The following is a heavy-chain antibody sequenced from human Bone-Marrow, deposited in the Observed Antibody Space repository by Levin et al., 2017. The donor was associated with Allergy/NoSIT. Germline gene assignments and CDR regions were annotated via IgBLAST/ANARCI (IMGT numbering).Heavy chain of an antibody. CDR3: SRGRSLNYYHGSGYYEGAQHDY. D-gene: IGHD3-22*01. V-gene: IGHV4-34*01. CDR2: INRSGST. J-gene: IGHJ4*02. CDR1: GGSFSDYY. Sequence: PSETLSLTCDVYGGSFSDYYWTWIRQSPGKGLEWIGEINRSGSTNYNPSLKSRVTISIDTSKNQFSLKLSSVTAADTAVYFCSRGRSLNYYHGSGYYEGAQHDYWGQGTLVTVSS.